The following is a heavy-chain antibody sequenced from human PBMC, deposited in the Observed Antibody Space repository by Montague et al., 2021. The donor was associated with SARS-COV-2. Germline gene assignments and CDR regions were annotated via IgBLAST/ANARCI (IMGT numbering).Heavy chain of an antibody. CDR3: ARGGGNSADYYNYTMDV. J-gene: IGHJ6*02. CDR1: GGSISSSSYY. CDR2: IYQNGST. V-gene: IGHV4-61*05. D-gene: IGHD4-23*01. Sequence: SETLSLTCTVSGGSISSSSYYWGWIRQPPGKGLESIGYIYQNGSTKYNPSLKSRVTISVDTSKNQFSLKLSSVSVADTAVYYCARGGGNSADYYNYTMDVWGQGTTVTVFS.